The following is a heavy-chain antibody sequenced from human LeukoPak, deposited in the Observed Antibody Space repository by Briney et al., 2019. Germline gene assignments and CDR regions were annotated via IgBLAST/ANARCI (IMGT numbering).Heavy chain of an antibody. Sequence: GSSVKVSCKASGGTFSSYAISWVRQAPGQGLEWMGRIIPIFGTANYAQKFQGRVTITTDESTSTAYMELSSLRSEDTAVYYCARGMYYYDSSGPSGVDYWGQGTLLTVSS. CDR2: IIPIFGTA. CDR1: GGTFSSYA. D-gene: IGHD3-22*01. J-gene: IGHJ4*02. CDR3: ARGMYYYDSSGPSGVDY. V-gene: IGHV1-69*05.